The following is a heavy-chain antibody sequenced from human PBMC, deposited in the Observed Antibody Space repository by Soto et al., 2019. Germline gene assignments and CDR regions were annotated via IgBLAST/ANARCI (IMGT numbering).Heavy chain of an antibody. D-gene: IGHD1-1*01. V-gene: IGHV4-34*01. CDR1: GGSVNSGNYY. CDR3: AGVERGTATTVVDAFDI. CDR2: MSHSGGT. J-gene: IGHJ3*02. Sequence: QVQLQQWGAGLLKPSETLSLTCAVYGGSVNSGNYYWSWIRQPPGKGLEWIGEMSHSGGTHFNPSLNYPVTISEGTFTYQFTRKMSAVTAADTALYYCAGVERGTATTVVDAFDIWGPGTLVTVSS.